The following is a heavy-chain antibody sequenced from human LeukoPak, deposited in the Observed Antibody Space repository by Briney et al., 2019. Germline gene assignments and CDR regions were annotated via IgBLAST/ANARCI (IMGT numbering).Heavy chain of an antibody. CDR2: IKQDGSEK. D-gene: IGHD6-19*01. Sequence: PGGSLRLSCAASGFTFSSYWMNWVRQAPGKGLEWVANIKQDGSEKYYVDSVEGRFTISRDNAKNSLYLQMNSLRAEDTAVYYCARYTTAGYSSGWYGPSFDYWGQGTLVTVSS. CDR1: GFTFSSYW. J-gene: IGHJ4*02. V-gene: IGHV3-7*01. CDR3: ARYTTAGYSSGWYGPSFDY.